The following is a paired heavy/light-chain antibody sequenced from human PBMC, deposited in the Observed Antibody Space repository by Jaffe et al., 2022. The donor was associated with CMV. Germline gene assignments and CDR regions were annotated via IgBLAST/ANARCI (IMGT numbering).Heavy chain of an antibody. CDR2: ISSSSSYI. Sequence: EVQLVESGGGLVKPGGSLRLSCAASGFTFSSYSMNWVRQAPGKGLEWVSSISSSSSYIYYADSVKGRFTISRDNAKNSLYLQMNSLRAEDTAVYYCARDRVVVPAANNYYYYMDVWGKGTTVTVSS. V-gene: IGHV3-21*01. J-gene: IGHJ6*03. CDR1: GFTFSSYS. CDR3: ARDRVVVPAANNYYYYMDV. D-gene: IGHD2-2*01.
Light chain of an antibody. CDR3: MQALQTKT. CDR1: QSLLHSNGYNY. CDR2: LGS. Sequence: DIVMTQSPLSLPVTPGEPASISCRSSQSLLHSNGYNYLDWYLQKPGQSPQLLIYLGSNRASGVPDRFSGSGSGTDFTLKISRVEAEDVGVYYCMQALQTKTFGQGTKVEIK. J-gene: IGKJ1*01. V-gene: IGKV2-28*01.